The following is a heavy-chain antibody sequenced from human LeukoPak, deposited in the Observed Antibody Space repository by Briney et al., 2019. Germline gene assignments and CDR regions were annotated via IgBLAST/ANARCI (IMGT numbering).Heavy chain of an antibody. D-gene: IGHD2-8*01. CDR3: ARGKCTNGVCYIFFDY. V-gene: IGHV4-34*01. CDR1: GGSFSGYY. CDR2: INHSGST. Sequence: PSETLSLTCAVSGGSFSGYYWSWIRQPPGKGLEWVGEINHSGSTNYNPSLKSRVTISVDTSKNQFSLKLSSVTAADTAVYYCARGKCTNGVCYIFFDYWGQGTLVTVSS. J-gene: IGHJ4*02.